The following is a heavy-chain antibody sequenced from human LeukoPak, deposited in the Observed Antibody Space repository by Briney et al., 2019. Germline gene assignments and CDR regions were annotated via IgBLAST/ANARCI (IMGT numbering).Heavy chain of an antibody. V-gene: IGHV4-34*01. D-gene: IGHD6-6*01. CDR3: ARDFQYSRSNWFDP. J-gene: IGHJ5*02. CDR1: GGSFSGYY. Sequence: PSETLSLTCAVYGGSFSGYYWSWIRQPPGKGLEWIGEINHSGSTNYNPSLKSRVTISVDTSKNQFSLKLSSVTAADTAVYYCARDFQYSRSNWFDPWGQGTLVTVSS. CDR2: INHSGST.